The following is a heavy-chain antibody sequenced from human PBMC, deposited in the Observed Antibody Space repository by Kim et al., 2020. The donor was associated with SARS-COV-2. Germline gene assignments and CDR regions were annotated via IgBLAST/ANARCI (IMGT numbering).Heavy chain of an antibody. D-gene: IGHD2-15*01. CDR3: ARENEYCSGGSCYRRFDY. CDR1: GFTFSSYG. Sequence: GGSLRLSCAASGFTFSSYGIHWVRQAPGKGLEWVAVIWYDGSNKYYADSVKGRFTISRDNSKNTLYLQMNSLRAEDTAVYYCARENEYCSGGSCYRRFDYWGQGTLVTVSS. CDR2: IWYDGSNK. V-gene: IGHV3-33*01. J-gene: IGHJ4*02.